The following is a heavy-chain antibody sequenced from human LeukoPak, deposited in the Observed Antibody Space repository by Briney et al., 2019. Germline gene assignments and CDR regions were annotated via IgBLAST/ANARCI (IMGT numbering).Heavy chain of an antibody. CDR3: ARNYYYYYYMDV. CDR1: GGSISSSSYY. CDR2: IYYRGST. V-gene: IGHV4-39*07. J-gene: IGHJ6*03. Sequence: KSSETLSLTCTVSGGSISSSSYYWGWIRQPPGKGLEWIGSIYYRGSTYYNPSLKTRVTISVDTSKNQFSLKLSSVTAADTAVYYCARNYYYYYYMDVWGKGTTVTVSS.